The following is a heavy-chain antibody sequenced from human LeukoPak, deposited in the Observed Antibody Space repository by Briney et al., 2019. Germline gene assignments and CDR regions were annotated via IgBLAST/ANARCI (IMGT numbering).Heavy chain of an antibody. CDR3: ARPRTLWGAFDI. CDR1: GFTFSSHD. Sequence: HPGGSLRLSCAASGFTFSSHDMHWVRQTTGKGLEWVSGIGTAGDPYYLDSVKGRFTISRENAKNSLYLQMNSLRAGDTAVYYCARPRTLWGAFDIWGQGTMVTVSS. V-gene: IGHV3-13*05. CDR2: IGTAGDP. J-gene: IGHJ3*02. D-gene: IGHD2-21*01.